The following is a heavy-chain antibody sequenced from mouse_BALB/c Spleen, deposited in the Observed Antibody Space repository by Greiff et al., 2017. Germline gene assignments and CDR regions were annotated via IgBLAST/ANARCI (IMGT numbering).Heavy chain of an antibody. D-gene: IGHD2-3*01. V-gene: IGHV1S81*02. Sequence: VQLQQSGAELVKPGASVKLSCKASGYTFTSYWMHWVKQRPGQGLEWIGEINPSNGRTNYNEKFKSKATLTVDKSSSTAYMQLSSLTSEDSAVYYCARADGYYGGTGYAMDYWGQGTSVTVSS. CDR3: ARADGYYGGTGYAMDY. CDR2: INPSNGRT. J-gene: IGHJ4*01. CDR1: GYTFTSYW.